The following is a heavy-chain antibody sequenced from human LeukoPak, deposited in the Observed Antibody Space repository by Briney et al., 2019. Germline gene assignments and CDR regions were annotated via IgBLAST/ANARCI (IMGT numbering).Heavy chain of an antibody. CDR3: AKDFDFVGSASYYFDY. Sequence: TGGSLRLSCAASGFTFSSYGMHWVRQAPGKGLEWVAVILDDGNNKYYADSVKGRFTISRDNSKNTLDLQMNSLRAEDTAVYYCAKDFDFVGSASYYFDYWGQGTLVTVSS. CDR2: ILDDGNNK. D-gene: IGHD3-10*01. J-gene: IGHJ4*02. CDR1: GFTFSSYG. V-gene: IGHV3-30*18.